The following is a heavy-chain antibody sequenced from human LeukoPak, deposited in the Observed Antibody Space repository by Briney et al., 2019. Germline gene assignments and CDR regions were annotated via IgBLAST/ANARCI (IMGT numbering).Heavy chain of an antibody. CDR3: AREGYYDSSGYYPTAYYFDY. Sequence: SVKVSCKASGGTFSSYAISWVRQAPGQGLEWMGRIIPIFGIANYAQKFQGRVTITADKSTSTAYMELSSLRSEDTAVYYCAREGYYDSSGYYPTAYYFDYWGQGTLVTVSS. J-gene: IGHJ4*02. V-gene: IGHV1-69*04. D-gene: IGHD3-22*01. CDR2: IIPIFGIA. CDR1: GGTFSSYA.